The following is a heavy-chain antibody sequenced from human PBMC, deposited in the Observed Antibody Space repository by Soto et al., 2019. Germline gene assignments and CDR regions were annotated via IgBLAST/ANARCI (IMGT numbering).Heavy chain of an antibody. CDR3: ARTANWLDP. V-gene: IGHV4-39*01. CDR2: SHYSGSA. J-gene: IGHJ5*02. Sequence: SETLSLTCTVSGGSISSGTYHWGWIRQPPGKGLEWIGNSHYSGSAYYNPSLKSRVTISVDTSKNQVSLKLSFVTAADTAVYYCARTANWLDPWGQGTLVTVSS. CDR1: GGSISSGTYH.